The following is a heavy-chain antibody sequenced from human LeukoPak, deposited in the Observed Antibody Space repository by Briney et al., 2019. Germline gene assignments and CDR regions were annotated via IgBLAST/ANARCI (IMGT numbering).Heavy chain of an antibody. CDR1: GFTFSSYG. CDR2: IRYDGSNK. D-gene: IGHD3-9*01. J-gene: IGHJ4*02. Sequence: GGSLRLSCAASGFTFSSYGMHWVRQAPGKGLEWVAFIRYDGSNKYYADSVKGRFTISRDNSKNTLYLQMNSLRAEDTAVYYCAKDALNRYYDILTGYSYYFDYWGQGTLVTVSS. CDR3: AKDALNRYYDILTGYSYYFDY. V-gene: IGHV3-30*02.